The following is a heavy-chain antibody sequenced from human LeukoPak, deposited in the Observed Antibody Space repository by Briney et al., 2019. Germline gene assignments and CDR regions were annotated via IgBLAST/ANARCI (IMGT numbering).Heavy chain of an antibody. CDR1: GGSFSGYY. CDR3: ARDIVVVPAAISAFDY. J-gene: IGHJ4*02. CDR2: INHSGST. V-gene: IGHV4-34*01. D-gene: IGHD2-2*02. Sequence: PSETLSLTCAVYGGSFSGYYWSWIRQPPGKGLEWIGEINHSGSTNYNPSLKTRVTISVDTSKNQFSLKLSSVTAADTAVYYSARDIVVVPAAISAFDYWGQGTLVTVSS.